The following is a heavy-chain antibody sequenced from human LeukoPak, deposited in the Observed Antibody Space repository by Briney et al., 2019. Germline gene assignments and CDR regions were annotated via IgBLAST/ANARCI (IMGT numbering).Heavy chain of an antibody. CDR3: AREMQDKSLQWIGELKKYYYYYMDV. Sequence: PSETLSLTCTVSGGSISGSSYYWGWIRQPPGKGLEWIGNIYYSESTYYNPSLKSRVTISVDTSKNQFSLKLSSVTAADTAVYYCAREMQDKSLQWIGELKKYYYYYMDVWGKGTTVIVSS. J-gene: IGHJ6*03. CDR2: IYYSEST. V-gene: IGHV4-39*07. D-gene: IGHD3-10*01. CDR1: GGSISGSSYY.